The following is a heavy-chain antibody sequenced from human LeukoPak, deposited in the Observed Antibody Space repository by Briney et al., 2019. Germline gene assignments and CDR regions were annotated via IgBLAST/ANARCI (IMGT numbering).Heavy chain of an antibody. J-gene: IGHJ6*03. D-gene: IGHD1-26*01. CDR3: ARALAWGGSSYSYYYMDV. CDR1: GYTFSDYD. Sequence: ASVQVSCKASGYTFSDYDINWVRQATGQGLEWMGWINPNSGNAGYAQKFQGRVTMTRNTSISTAYMELSSLRSEDTAVYYCARALAWGGSSYSYYYMDVWDKGTTVTVSS. CDR2: INPNSGNA. V-gene: IGHV1-8*01.